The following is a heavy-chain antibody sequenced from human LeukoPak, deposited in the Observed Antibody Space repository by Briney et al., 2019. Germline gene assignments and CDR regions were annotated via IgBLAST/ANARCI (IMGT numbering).Heavy chain of an antibody. Sequence: ASVKVSCKVSGYTLTELSMHWVRQAPGKGLEWMGGFDPEDDETIYAQKFQGRVTMTEDTSTDTAYMELSSLRSEDTAVYYCATSGIWYPLYFDYWGQGTLVTVSS. J-gene: IGHJ4*02. D-gene: IGHD6-13*01. CDR2: FDPEDDET. V-gene: IGHV1-24*01. CDR3: ATSGIWYPLYFDY. CDR1: GYTLTELS.